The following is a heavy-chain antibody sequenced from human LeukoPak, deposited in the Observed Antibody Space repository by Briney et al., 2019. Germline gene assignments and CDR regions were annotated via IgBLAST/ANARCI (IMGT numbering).Heavy chain of an antibody. CDR1: GFTFSDYY. CDR3: AKPAKTDYADY. Sequence: KPGGSLRLSCAASGFTFSDYYMSWIRQAPGKGLEWVSYISSSGSTIYYADSVKGRFTISRDNSKNTLYLQMNSLRAEDTAVYYCAKPAKTDYADYWGQGTLVTVSS. CDR2: ISSSGSTI. V-gene: IGHV3-11*01. D-gene: IGHD1-14*01. J-gene: IGHJ4*02.